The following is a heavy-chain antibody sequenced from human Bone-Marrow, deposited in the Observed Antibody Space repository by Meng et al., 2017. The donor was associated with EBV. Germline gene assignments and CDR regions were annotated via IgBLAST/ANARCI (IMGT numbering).Heavy chain of an antibody. CDR3: ATPPFEGELSPFQH. Sequence: QVQLQQWGVGLLKPSETLSLTCAVYGGSFSGYYWSWIRQPPGKGLEWIGEINHSGSTNYNPSLKSRVTISVDTSKNQFSLKLSSVTAADTAVYYCATPPFEGELSPFQHWGQGTLVTVSS. J-gene: IGHJ1*01. D-gene: IGHD3-16*02. V-gene: IGHV4-34*01. CDR1: GGSFSGYY. CDR2: INHSGST.